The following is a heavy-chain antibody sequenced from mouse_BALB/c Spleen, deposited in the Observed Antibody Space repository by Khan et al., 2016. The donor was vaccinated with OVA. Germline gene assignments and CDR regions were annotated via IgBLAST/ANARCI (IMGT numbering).Heavy chain of an antibody. CDR1: GYSFTNYG. CDR2: INTNTGEP. Sequence: QIQLVQSGPELKKPGETVKISCKASGYSFTNYGMNWVKQAPGKGLKWMGWINTNTGEPTYAEEFKGRFAFSLETSAGTAYLQINNLKNEDTASXYCARRFRTAYPSYYDAMDYWGQGTPVTVSS. J-gene: IGHJ4*01. CDR3: ARRFRTAYPSYYDAMDY. D-gene: IGHD1-2*01. V-gene: IGHV9-3*02.